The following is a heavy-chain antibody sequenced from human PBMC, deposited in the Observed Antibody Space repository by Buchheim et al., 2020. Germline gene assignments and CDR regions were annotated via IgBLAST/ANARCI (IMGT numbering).Heavy chain of an antibody. CDR3: ARTPYYDFWSGYYLYRSFDY. Sequence: QVQLQESGPGLVKPSGTLSLTCAVSGGSISSSNWWSWVRQPPGKGLEWIGEIYHSGSTNYNPSLQSRVTISVDKSKNQFSLKLSSVTAADTAVYYCARTPYYDFWSGYYLYRSFDYWGQGTL. CDR1: GGSISSSNW. CDR2: IYHSGST. V-gene: IGHV4-4*02. J-gene: IGHJ4*02. D-gene: IGHD3-3*01.